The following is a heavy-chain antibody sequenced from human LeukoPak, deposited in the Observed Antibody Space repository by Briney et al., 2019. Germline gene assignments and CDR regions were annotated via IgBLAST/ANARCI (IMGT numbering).Heavy chain of an antibody. CDR1: GYTFTGYY. J-gene: IGHJ4*02. V-gene: IGHV1-2*02. Sequence: ASVTVSCKASGYTFTGYYMHWVRQAPGQGLEWMGWISPTSGGTNYAQKFQGRVTMTRDTSISTAYMELSRLRSDDTAVYYCARDPEHSYDYWGQGTLVTVSS. CDR3: ARDPEHSYDY. CDR2: ISPTSGGT.